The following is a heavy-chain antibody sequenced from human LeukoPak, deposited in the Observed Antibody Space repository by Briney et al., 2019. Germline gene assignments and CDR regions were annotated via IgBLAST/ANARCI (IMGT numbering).Heavy chain of an antibody. D-gene: IGHD5-24*01. CDR2: ISWNSVSI. Sequence: PGGSLRLSCAAAGFTLDDYVMHWVRQAPGKGLEWVSGISWNSVSIGYADSVKGRFTISRDNAKNSLYLQMNSLRAEDTAVYYCAKPSSPDDHNDYWGQGTLVTVSS. CDR1: GFTLDDYV. V-gene: IGHV3-9*01. J-gene: IGHJ4*02. CDR3: AKPSSPDDHNDY.